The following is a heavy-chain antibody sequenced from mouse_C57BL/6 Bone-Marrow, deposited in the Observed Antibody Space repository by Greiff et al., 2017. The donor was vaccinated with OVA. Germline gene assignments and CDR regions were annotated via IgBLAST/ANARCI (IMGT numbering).Heavy chain of an antibody. CDR2: IYPARGGT. Sequence: QVQLQQPGAELVKPGASVKMSCKASGYTFTSYWIPWVKQRPGQGLEWIGDIYPARGGTNYNQEFKGKATLTVDTSSSTAYMQLSSLTSEDSAVYYCACSLLLLGHDWGKGTTVTVSS. CDR3: ACSLLLLGHD. V-gene: IGHV1-55*01. J-gene: IGHJ1*03. D-gene: IGHD2-12*01. CDR1: GYTFTSYW.